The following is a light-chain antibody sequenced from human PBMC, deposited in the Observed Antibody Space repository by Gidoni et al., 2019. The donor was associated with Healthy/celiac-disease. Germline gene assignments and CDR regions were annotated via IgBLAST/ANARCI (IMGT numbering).Light chain of an antibody. CDR2: DAS. CDR1: QSISSW. V-gene: IGKV1-5*01. Sequence: DLQMTQSPSTLSASVGDRVTITCRASQSISSWLAWYQQKPGKAPKLLIYDASSLESGVPSRFSGSGSGTEFTLTISSLQPDDFATYYCQQYNSYPPTFGGXTKVEIK. CDR3: QQYNSYPPT. J-gene: IGKJ4*01.